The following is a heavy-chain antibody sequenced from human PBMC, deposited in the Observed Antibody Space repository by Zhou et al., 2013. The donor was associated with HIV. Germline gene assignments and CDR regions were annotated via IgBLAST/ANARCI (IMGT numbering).Heavy chain of an antibody. V-gene: IGHV1-69*13. CDR2: IIPIFGTT. J-gene: IGHJ5*02. D-gene: IGHD6-19*01. CDR3: AREQGGGQWPGRVWFDP. Sequence: QVQLVQSGAEVKKPGASVKVSCKVSGYTLTELSMHWVRQAPGQGLEWMGGIIPIFGTTNYAQKFQGRITITADASTSTAYMELSSLRSEDTAVYYCAREQGGGQWPGRVWFDPWGQGTLVTVSS. CDR1: GYTLTELS.